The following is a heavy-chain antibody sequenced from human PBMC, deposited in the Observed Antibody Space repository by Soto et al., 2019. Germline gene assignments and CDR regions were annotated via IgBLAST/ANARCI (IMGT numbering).Heavy chain of an antibody. CDR1: GYTFTSYA. Sequence: QVQLVQSGAEVKKPGASVKVSCKASGYTFTSYAMHWVRQAPGQRLEWMGWINAGNGNTKYSQKFQGRVTITRDTSXXTAYMELSSLRSEDTAVYYCAIGYCSGGSCYWAAYWGQGTLVTVSS. J-gene: IGHJ4*02. D-gene: IGHD2-15*01. CDR2: INAGNGNT. CDR3: AIGYCSGGSCYWAAY. V-gene: IGHV1-3*01.